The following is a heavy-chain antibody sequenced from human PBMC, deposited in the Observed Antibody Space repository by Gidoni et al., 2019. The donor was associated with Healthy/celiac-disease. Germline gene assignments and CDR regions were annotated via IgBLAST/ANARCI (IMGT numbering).Heavy chain of an antibody. D-gene: IGHD5-18*01. V-gene: IGHV4-34*01. CDR3: ARIQLKLAFDI. J-gene: IGHJ3*02. Sequence: QVQLQQWGAGLLKPSETLSLTCAVYGGSFSGYYWSWIRQPPGKGLEWIGEINHSGSTNYNPSLKSRVTISVDTSKNQFSLKLSSVTAADTAVYYCARIQLKLAFDIWGQGTMVTVSS. CDR2: INHSGST. CDR1: GGSFSGYY.